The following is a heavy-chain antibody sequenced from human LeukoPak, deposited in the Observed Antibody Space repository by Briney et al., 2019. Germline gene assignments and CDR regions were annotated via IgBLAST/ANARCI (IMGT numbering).Heavy chain of an antibody. Sequence: SETLSLTCTVSGGSISSYYWSWIRQPPGKGLEWIGSIYYSGSTYYNPSLKSRVTISVDTSKNQFSLKLRSVTAADTAVYYCARTARTTVTQGFDIWGQGTMVTVSS. CDR1: GGSISSYY. CDR2: IYYSGST. D-gene: IGHD4-17*01. CDR3: ARTARTTVTQGFDI. J-gene: IGHJ3*02. V-gene: IGHV4-59*05.